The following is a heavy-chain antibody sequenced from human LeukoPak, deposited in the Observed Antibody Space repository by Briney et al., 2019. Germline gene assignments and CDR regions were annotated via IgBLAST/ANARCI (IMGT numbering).Heavy chain of an antibody. J-gene: IGHJ4*02. CDR1: GFTFSSYA. V-gene: IGHV3-7*01. Sequence: GRSLRLSCAASGFTFSSYAMHWVRQAPGKGLEWVANIKQDGSEKYYVDSVKGRFTISRDNAKNSLYLQMNSLRAEDTAVYYCARNTRWGQGTLVTVSS. CDR2: IKQDGSEK. D-gene: IGHD1-26*01. CDR3: ARNTR.